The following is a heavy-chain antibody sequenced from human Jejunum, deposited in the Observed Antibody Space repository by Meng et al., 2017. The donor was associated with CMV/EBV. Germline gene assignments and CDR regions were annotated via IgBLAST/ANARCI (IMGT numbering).Heavy chain of an antibody. CDR1: GDSISTYF. D-gene: IGHD3/OR15-3a*01. J-gene: IGHJ5*02. V-gene: IGHV4-59*12. CDR3: ARGRWTGGWFDP. Sequence: CTVSGDSISTYFWTWIRQVPGKGLEWIGYVHGSRGTNYNPSFKSRVTISADTSKNQLSLRLTSVTAADTAVYYCARGRWTGGWFDPWGQGSLVTVSS. CDR2: VHGSRGT.